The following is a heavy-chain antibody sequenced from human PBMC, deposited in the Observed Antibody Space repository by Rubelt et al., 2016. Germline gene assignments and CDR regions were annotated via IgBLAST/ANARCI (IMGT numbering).Heavy chain of an antibody. CDR3: ARDLNDSLDY. CDR1: GGSISSGGYY. D-gene: IGHD3-3*01. Sequence: QVQLQESGPGLEKPSQTLSLTCTVSGGSISSGGYYWSWVRQHPGKGLEWIGYVYYSGSTNYNPSLESRVTISVDTSKNQFSLKLSSVTAADTAVYYCARDLNDSLDYWGQGTLVTVSS. CDR2: VYYSGST. J-gene: IGHJ4*02. V-gene: IGHV4-61*08.